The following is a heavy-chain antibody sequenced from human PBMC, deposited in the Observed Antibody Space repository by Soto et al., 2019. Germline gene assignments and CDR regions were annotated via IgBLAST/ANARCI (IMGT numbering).Heavy chain of an antibody. CDR3: ARRTVNIRTFYSGLKTHCFDY. V-gene: IGHV4-39*01. CDR1: GDSMSSSDYY. J-gene: IGHJ4*02. D-gene: IGHD6-19*01. Sequence: SETLSLTCAVSGDSMSSSDYYWGWIRQPPGKGLEWIGSIYYSGSTYYNPSLQIRVAISIDTSKSQFSLKLKSVTAADTAIYYCARRTVNIRTFYSGLKTHCFDYWGQGAPVTVSS. CDR2: IYYSGST.